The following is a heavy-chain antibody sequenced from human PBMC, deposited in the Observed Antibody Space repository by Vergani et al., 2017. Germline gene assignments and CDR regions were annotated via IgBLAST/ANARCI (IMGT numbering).Heavy chain of an antibody. V-gene: IGHV3-73*01. D-gene: IGHD3-22*01. CDR3: TCPHYCDSSGYYRYFDY. J-gene: IGHJ4*02. CDR2: IRSKANSYAT. Sequence: EVQLVESGGGLVQPGGSLKLSCAASGFTFSGYAMHWVRQASGKGLEWVGRIRSKANSYATAYAASVKGRFTISRDDSKNTAYLQMNSLKTEDTAVYYCTCPHYCDSSGYYRYFDYWGQGTLVTVSS. CDR1: GFTFSGYA.